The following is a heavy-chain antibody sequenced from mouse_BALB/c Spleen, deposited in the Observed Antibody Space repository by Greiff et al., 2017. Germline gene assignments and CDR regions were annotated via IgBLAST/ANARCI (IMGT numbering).Heavy chain of an antibody. J-gene: IGHJ4*01. Sequence: EEQRVESGGGLVKPGGSLKLSCAASGFTFSSYAMSWVRQTPEKRLEWVASISSGGSTYYPDSVKGRFTISRDNARNILYLQMSSLRSEDTAMYYCARDYYYGSSFAMDYWGQGTSVTVSS. CDR3: ARDYYYGSSFAMDY. CDR2: ISSGGST. D-gene: IGHD1-1*01. V-gene: IGHV5-6-5*01. CDR1: GFTFSSYA.